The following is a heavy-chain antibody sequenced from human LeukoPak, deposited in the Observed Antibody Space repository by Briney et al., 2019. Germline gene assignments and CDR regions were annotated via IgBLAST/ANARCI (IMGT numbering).Heavy chain of an antibody. CDR2: IRYDGGNK. J-gene: IGHJ4*01. CDR3: AKECYASSGYPPGDYFDY. Sequence: AGGSLRLSCAASGFTFSSYGVHWVRQAPGKGLEWVAFIRYDGGNKYYADSVKCRFTISRDNSQNTLYLQMNSRRAEDTAVYYCAKECYASSGYPPGDYFDYWGQEPWSPSPQ. V-gene: IGHV3-30*02. D-gene: IGHD3-22*01. CDR1: GFTFSSYG.